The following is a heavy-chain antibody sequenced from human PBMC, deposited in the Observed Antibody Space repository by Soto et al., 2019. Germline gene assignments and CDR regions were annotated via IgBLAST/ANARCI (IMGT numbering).Heavy chain of an antibody. V-gene: IGHV3-9*01. CDR3: AKDFYRSQYYYDSSGYYPPRYDYFDY. CDR2: ISWNSGSI. D-gene: IGHD3-22*01. Sequence: GGSLRLSCAASGFTFDDYAMHWVRQAPGKGLEWVSGISWNSGSIGYADSVKGRFTISRDNAKNSLYLQMNSLRAEDTALYYCAKDFYRSQYYYDSSGYYPPRYDYFDYCGQGTMVTV. J-gene: IGHJ4*02. CDR1: GFTFDDYA.